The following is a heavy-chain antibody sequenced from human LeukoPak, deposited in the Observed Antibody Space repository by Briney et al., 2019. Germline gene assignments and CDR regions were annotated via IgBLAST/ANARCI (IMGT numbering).Heavy chain of an antibody. J-gene: IGHJ3*01. CDR3: VRDMQLST. D-gene: IGHD3-16*02. CDR2: ISYSGANS. CDR1: GFTFSGSA. V-gene: IGHV3-23*01. Sequence: GGSLRLSCAASGFTFSGSAMSWVRQAPGEGLEWVSLISYSGANSYYTDSVRGRFTISRDNSKDTLFLQMNSLRAEDTAIYYCVRDMQLSTWGLGTMVTVSS.